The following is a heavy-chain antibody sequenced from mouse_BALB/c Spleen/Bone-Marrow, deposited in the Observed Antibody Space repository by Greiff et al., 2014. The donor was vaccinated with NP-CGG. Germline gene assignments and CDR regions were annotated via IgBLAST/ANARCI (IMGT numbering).Heavy chain of an antibody. CDR2: IDPANGNT. D-gene: IGHD1-1*01. Sequence: EVQGVESGAELVKPGALVKLSCTASGFNIKDTYMHWVKQRPEQGLEWIGRIDPANGNTKYDPKFQDKATITADTSSNTAYLQLSSLTSEDTAVYYCANYYYGYYFDYWGQGTTLTVSS. CDR1: GFNIKDTY. V-gene: IGHV14-3*02. CDR3: ANYYYGYYFDY. J-gene: IGHJ2*01.